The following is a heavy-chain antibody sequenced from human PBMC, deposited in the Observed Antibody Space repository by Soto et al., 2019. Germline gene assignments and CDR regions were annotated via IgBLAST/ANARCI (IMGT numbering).Heavy chain of an antibody. Sequence: PAGSLSLTCTVSGGSISSSSYYWVWIRQGPGKGLEWIGSIDYSGSNYYNPSLKSRVTISVDTSKNQFSLKLSSVTAADTAVYYCARQEGGIAVAGTGEGYYYYGMDVWGQGTTVTVSS. CDR1: GGSISSSSYY. V-gene: IGHV4-39*01. CDR2: IDYSGSN. CDR3: ARQEGGIAVAGTGEGYYYYGMDV. J-gene: IGHJ6*02. D-gene: IGHD6-19*01.